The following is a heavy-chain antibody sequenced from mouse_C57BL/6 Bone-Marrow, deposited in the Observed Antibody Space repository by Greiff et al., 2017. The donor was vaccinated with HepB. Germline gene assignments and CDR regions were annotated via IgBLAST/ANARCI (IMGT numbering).Heavy chain of an antibody. V-gene: IGHV14-3*01. CDR1: GFNIKNTY. CDR2: IDPANGNT. Sequence: EVQRVESVAELVRPGASVKLSCTASGFNIKNTYMHWVKQRPEQGLEWIGRIDPANGNTKYAPKFQGKATITADTSSNTAYLQLSSLTSEDTAIYYCAYYGSSYRRAFDYWGQGTTLTVSS. CDR3: AYYGSSYRRAFDY. J-gene: IGHJ2*01. D-gene: IGHD1-1*01.